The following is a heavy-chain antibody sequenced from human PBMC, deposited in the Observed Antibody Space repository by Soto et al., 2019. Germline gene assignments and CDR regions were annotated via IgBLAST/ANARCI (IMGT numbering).Heavy chain of an antibody. CDR1: GYTFTSYA. J-gene: IGHJ5*02. CDR3: ARGYDILTGYSTFSGWFDP. D-gene: IGHD3-9*01. V-gene: IGHV1-3*01. Sequence: GASVKVSCKASGYTFTSYAMHWVRQAPGQRLEWMGWINAGNGNTKYSQKFQGRVTITRDTSASTAYMELSSLRSEDTAVYYCARGYDILTGYSTFSGWFDPWGQGTLVTVSS. CDR2: INAGNGNT.